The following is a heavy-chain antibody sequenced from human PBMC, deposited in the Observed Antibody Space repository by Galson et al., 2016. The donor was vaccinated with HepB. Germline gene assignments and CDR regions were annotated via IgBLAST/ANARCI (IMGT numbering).Heavy chain of an antibody. Sequence: SLRLSCAASGFTFTNYDIHWVRQAPGTGLVWVSRINIDGNSITYAGSVKGRFAISRDNAKNTVHLQMNSLRAEDTSVYYCTRDYYGSLDHWGQGTLVTVSS. J-gene: IGHJ4*02. CDR1: GFTFTNYD. CDR3: TRDYYGSLDH. V-gene: IGHV3-74*01. D-gene: IGHD3-10*01. CDR2: INIDGNSI.